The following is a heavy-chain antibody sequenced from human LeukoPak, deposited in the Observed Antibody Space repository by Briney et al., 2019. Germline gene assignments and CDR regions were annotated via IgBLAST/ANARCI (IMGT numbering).Heavy chain of an antibody. Sequence: SAVTVSCQDSGYSFPSYDLNWVLPAPGQGGEWMGWMNPNSGSTGYAQKLQGRVTMTRNTSISTAYMELSSLRSEDTAVYYCARAKGDGYNLNDYWGQGTLVTVSS. CDR1: GYSFPSYD. CDR2: MNPNSGST. CDR3: ARAKGDGYNLNDY. D-gene: IGHD5-24*01. J-gene: IGHJ4*02. V-gene: IGHV1-8*01.